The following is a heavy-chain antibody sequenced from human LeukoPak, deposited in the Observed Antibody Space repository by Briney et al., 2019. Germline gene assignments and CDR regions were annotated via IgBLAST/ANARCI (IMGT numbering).Heavy chain of an antibody. J-gene: IGHJ6*03. D-gene: IGHD2-15*01. Sequence: SETLSLTCTVSGGSISSYYWSWIRQSAGKGLEWIGRIYINGSTNYNPSLKSRVTMSVDTSKYQFSLKLTSVTPADAAVYYSAREVVDATPSRDYYYDMDVWGKGTTVTVSS. CDR2: IYINGST. CDR3: AREVVDATPSRDYYYDMDV. V-gene: IGHV4-4*07. CDR1: GGSISSYY.